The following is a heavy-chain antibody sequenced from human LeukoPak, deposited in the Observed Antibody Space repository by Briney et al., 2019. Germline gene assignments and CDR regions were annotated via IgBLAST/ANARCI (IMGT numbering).Heavy chain of an antibody. CDR2: INVGNGGT. J-gene: IGHJ4*02. D-gene: IGHD4-23*01. CDR3: ARVDAGSGNSPY. V-gene: IGHV1-3*01. Sequence: ASVKVSCKASGYTFTTYNMHWVRQAPGQRLEWMGWINVGNGGTKYSLKFQGRVTITRDTSASTAYMELRSLRSDDTAVYYCARVDAGSGNSPYWGQGTLVTVSS. CDR1: GYTFTTYN.